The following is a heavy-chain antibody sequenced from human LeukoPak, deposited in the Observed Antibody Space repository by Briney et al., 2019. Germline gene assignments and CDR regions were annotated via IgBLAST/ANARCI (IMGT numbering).Heavy chain of an antibody. Sequence: SETLSLTCTVSGYSISSGYYWGWIRQPPGKGLEWIGSIYHSGSTYYNPSLKSRVTISVDTSKNQFSLKLSSVTAADTAVYYCARRGYSYGYGFDYWGEGTLVTVSS. V-gene: IGHV4-38-2*02. J-gene: IGHJ4*02. D-gene: IGHD5-18*01. CDR3: ARRGYSYGYGFDY. CDR2: IYHSGST. CDR1: GYSISSGYY.